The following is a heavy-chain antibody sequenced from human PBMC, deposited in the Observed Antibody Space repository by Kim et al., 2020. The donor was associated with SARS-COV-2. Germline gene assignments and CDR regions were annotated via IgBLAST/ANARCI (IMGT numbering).Heavy chain of an antibody. Sequence: GGSLRLSCAASGFTFSSYDMSWVRQAPGKGLEWVSIITGSSGSTYFADSVKGRFTISRDNSKNTLYLQMSTLRDEDTAVYFCAKDPASSTSYRAHREWGQGTLATV. CDR1: GFTFSSYD. CDR2: ITGSSGST. J-gene: IGHJ4*02. CDR3: AKDPASSTSYRAHRE. V-gene: IGHV3-23*01. D-gene: IGHD6-6*01.